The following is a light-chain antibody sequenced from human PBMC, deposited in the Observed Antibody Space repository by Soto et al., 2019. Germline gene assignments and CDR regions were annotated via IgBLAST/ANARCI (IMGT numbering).Light chain of an antibody. CDR1: QRITSNY. J-gene: IGKJ1*01. V-gene: IGKV3-20*01. Sequence: EIVLTQSPGTLSLSPGERATLSCRASQRITSNYLAWYQQKPGQAPRLLIYVASSRATGIPDRFSGSGSGTDFILTISRLEPEDFAVYFCQQYGDSPWTFGQGTKVVIK. CDR2: VAS. CDR3: QQYGDSPWT.